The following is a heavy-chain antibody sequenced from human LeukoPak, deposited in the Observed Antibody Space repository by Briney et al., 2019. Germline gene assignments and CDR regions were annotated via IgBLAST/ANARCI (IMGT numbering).Heavy chain of an antibody. D-gene: IGHD5-18*01. Sequence: SETLSLTCTVSGGSISGYYWSWIRQPPGKGLEWIGYIYGRGSTNYNPSPKSGVTISVDTSKNQFSLKLSSVTAADTAVYYCAGGGGDSYGYGYYFDNWGQGTLVTVSS. V-gene: IGHV4-59*01. CDR2: IYGRGST. J-gene: IGHJ4*02. CDR1: GGSISGYY. CDR3: AGGGGDSYGYGYYFDN.